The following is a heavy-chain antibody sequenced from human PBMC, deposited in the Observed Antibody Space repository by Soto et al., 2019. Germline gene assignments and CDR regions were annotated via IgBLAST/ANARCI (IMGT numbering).Heavy chain of an antibody. Sequence: QVQLLQSGGEVKNPWASVKVSCKASGYPFTNYGISWLRQAPGQGLEWMGWISPYNSNTNYAQKFQGRVTMTTDTSTSTAYMELRSLRSVDTGVYYCASDRGGFDYWGQGTLVTVSS. CDR2: ISPYNSNT. J-gene: IGHJ4*02. CDR1: GYPFTNYG. V-gene: IGHV1-18*01. D-gene: IGHD3-10*01. CDR3: ASDRGGFDY.